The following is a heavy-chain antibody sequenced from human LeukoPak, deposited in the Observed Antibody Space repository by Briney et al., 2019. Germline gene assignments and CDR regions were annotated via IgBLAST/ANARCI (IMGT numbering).Heavy chain of an antibody. Sequence: GSLRLSCAASGFSFSTYSMNWVRQAPGKGLEWVSYITSSSSTIYYADSVKGRFTISRDNAKNPLYLQMNSLRDEDTAVYYCARDRGSDYWGQGTLVTVSS. CDR1: GFSFSTYS. CDR2: ITSSSSTI. CDR3: ARDRGSDY. J-gene: IGHJ4*02. V-gene: IGHV3-48*02.